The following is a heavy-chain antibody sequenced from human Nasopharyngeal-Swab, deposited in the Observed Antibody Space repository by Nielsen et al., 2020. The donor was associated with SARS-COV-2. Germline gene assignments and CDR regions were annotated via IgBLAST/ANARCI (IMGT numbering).Heavy chain of an antibody. J-gene: IGHJ3*02. D-gene: IGHD3-22*01. CDR2: IGTAGDT. CDR3: ARVRGYYYDSSGYSNDAFDI. CDR1: GFTFSSYD. V-gene: IGHV3-13*01. Sequence: GESLKISCAASGFTFSSYDMHWVRQATGKGLEWGSAIGTAGDTYYPGSVKGRFTISRENAKNSLYLQMNSLRAEDTAVYYCARVRGYYYDSSGYSNDAFDIWGQGTMVTVSS.